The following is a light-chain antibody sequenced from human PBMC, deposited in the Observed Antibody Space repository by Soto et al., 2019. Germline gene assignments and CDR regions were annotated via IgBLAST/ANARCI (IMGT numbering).Light chain of an antibody. J-gene: IGKJ2*01. CDR1: QTIGNS. CDR3: QYLGA. CDR2: GAS. V-gene: IGKV3-15*01. Sequence: EMDMTQSPATLSVSPGERATLSCRAAQTIGNSLGWYQQKPGQAPRLLIYGASIRATGIPARFSGTGSGTEFTHTIRSLQPEDSATYYCQYLGAFGPGTKLEIK.